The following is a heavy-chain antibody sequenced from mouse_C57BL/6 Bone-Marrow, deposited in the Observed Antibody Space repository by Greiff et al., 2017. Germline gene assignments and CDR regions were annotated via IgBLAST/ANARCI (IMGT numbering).Heavy chain of an antibody. CDR3: ARERSGAWFAY. CDR2: IHPNSGST. CDR1: GYTFTSYW. Sequence: QVQLQQPGAVLVKPGASVKLSCKASGYTFTSYWMHWVKQRPGQGLEWIGMIHPNSGSTNYNEKFKSKATLTVDKSSSTAYMQLSSLTSEDSAVYYCARERSGAWFAYWGQGTLVTVSA. J-gene: IGHJ3*01. V-gene: IGHV1-64*01. D-gene: IGHD4-1*01.